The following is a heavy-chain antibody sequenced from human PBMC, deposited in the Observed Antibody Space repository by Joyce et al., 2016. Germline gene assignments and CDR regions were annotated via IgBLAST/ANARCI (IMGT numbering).Heavy chain of an antibody. J-gene: IGHJ1*01. CDR1: GVTFGTYA. CDR3: ARDRTGVVAAGLQH. Sequence: QLQLVESGGGVVQPGRSLRLSCVAYGVTFGTYAMHWVRQDPGKGLEWVATIWYDGSNKYYGDSVKGRFTIYRDNSKNTLYLHMNSLRAEDTAVYYCARDRTGVVAAGLQHWGQGTLVTVSS. V-gene: IGHV3-33*01. CDR2: IWYDGSNK. D-gene: IGHD6-13*01.